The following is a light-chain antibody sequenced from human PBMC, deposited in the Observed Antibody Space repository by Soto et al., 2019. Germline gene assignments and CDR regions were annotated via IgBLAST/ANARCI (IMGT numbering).Light chain of an antibody. CDR1: RSNIGAGYE. V-gene: IGLV1-40*01. J-gene: IGLJ2*01. CDR2: GNS. CDR3: QSYDSSLSGSV. Sequence: QAVVTQPPSVSGAPGQRVTISCTGSRSNIGAGYEVHWYQQLPGTAPKFLIYGNSNRPSGVPDRFSGSKSGTSASLAITGLQAEDEADYYCQSYDSSLSGSVFGGGTKLTVL.